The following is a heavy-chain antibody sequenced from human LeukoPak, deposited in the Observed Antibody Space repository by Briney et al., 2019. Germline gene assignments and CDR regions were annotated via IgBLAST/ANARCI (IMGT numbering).Heavy chain of an antibody. Sequence: ASVKVSCKVSGYTLTELSMHWVRQAPGKGLEWMGCFDPEDGETIYAQKFQGRVTMTEDTSTDTAYMELSSLRSDDTAVYYCARDLNLVYDILTGLKKGLNYWGQGTLVTVSS. CDR2: FDPEDGET. J-gene: IGHJ4*02. D-gene: IGHD3-9*01. V-gene: IGHV1-24*01. CDR1: GYTLTELS. CDR3: ARDLNLVYDILTGLKKGLNY.